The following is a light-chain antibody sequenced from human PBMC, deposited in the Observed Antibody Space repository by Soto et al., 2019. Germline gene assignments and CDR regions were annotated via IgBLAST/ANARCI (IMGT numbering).Light chain of an antibody. CDR1: QSLVYSDGNTY. J-gene: IGKJ5*01. Sequence: DVVMTQSPLSLPVTLGQPASISCRSSQSLVYSDGNTYLNWFQQRPGQSPRRLIYKVSNRDSGVPDRFSGSGSGTDFILKISRVEAEDVGIYYCLQPTHWPRTFGQGTRLEI. V-gene: IGKV2-30*01. CDR2: KVS. CDR3: LQPTHWPRT.